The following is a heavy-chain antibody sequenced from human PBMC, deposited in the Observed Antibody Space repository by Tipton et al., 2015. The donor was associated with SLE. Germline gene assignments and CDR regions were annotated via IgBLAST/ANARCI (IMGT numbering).Heavy chain of an antibody. Sequence: TLSLTCAVYGGSFSGYYWSWIRQPPGKGLEWIGEINHSGSTNYNPSLKSRVTISVDTSKNQFSLKLSSVTAADTAVYYCARLTIFGVVNIGNYYYYMDVWGKGTTVTVSS. V-gene: IGHV4-34*01. J-gene: IGHJ6*03. CDR2: INHSGST. CDR1: GGSFSGYY. D-gene: IGHD3-3*01. CDR3: ARLTIFGVVNIGNYYYYMDV.